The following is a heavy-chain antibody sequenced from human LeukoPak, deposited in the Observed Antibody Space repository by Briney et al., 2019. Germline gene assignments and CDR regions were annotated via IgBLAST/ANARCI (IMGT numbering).Heavy chain of an antibody. CDR3: AREPAYYYDSSGYYSYFDY. Sequence: GGSLRLSCAASGFTFSDYYMSWIRQAPGKGLEWVSSIIASGSTIYYADSVKGRFTISRDNAKNSLYLQMNSLRAEDTAVYYCAREPAYYYDSSGYYSYFDYWGQGTLVTVSS. CDR1: GFTFSDYY. J-gene: IGHJ4*02. D-gene: IGHD3-22*01. CDR2: IIASGSTI. V-gene: IGHV3-11*01.